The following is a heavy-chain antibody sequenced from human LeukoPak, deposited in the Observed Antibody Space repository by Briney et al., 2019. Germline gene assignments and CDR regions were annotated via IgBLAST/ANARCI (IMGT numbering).Heavy chain of an antibody. V-gene: IGHV3-53*01. J-gene: IGHJ4*02. CDR2: IYSGGSS. D-gene: IGHD1-1*01. CDR3: ARVSSTNWPDYFDY. CDR1: GLTVSSNY. Sequence: GGSLRLSCADSGLTVSSNYMSWVRQAPGKGLEWVSVIYSGGSSYYADSVKGRFTISRDSSKNTLYLQMNSLRSEDTAVYYCARVSSTNWPDYFDYWGQGTLVTVSA.